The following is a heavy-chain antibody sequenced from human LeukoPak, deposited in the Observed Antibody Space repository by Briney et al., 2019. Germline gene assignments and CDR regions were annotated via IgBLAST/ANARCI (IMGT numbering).Heavy chain of an antibody. V-gene: IGHV1-58*01. Sequence: TSVKVSCKASGFTFTSSAVQWVRQARGQRLEWIGWIIVGSGNTNYAQKFQERVTITRDMSTSTAYMELSSLRSEDTAVYYCAADRGYDILTGYHPVALDVWGQGTTVTVSS. CDR3: AADRGYDILTGYHPVALDV. CDR2: IIVGSGNT. J-gene: IGHJ6*02. CDR1: GFTFTSSA. D-gene: IGHD3-9*01.